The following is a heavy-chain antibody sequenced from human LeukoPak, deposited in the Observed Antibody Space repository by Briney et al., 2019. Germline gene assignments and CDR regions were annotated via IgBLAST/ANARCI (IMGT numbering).Heavy chain of an antibody. CDR3: ARDLRTPTTVTTWWEGAFDI. V-gene: IGHV1-2*02. CDR2: INPNSGGT. D-gene: IGHD4-11*01. CDR1: GYTFTDYY. J-gene: IGHJ3*02. Sequence: GASVKVSCKSSGYTFTDYYIHWVRQALGQGLEWMGGINPNSGGTNSAQNFQGRVTMTRDTSISTAYMELSRLRSDDTAVYYCARDLRTPTTVTTWWEGAFDIWGQGTMVTVSS.